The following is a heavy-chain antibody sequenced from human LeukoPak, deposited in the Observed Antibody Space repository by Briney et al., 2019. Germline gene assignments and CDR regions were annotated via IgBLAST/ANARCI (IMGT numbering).Heavy chain of an antibody. CDR2: IYYSGST. V-gene: IGHV4-59*01. J-gene: IGHJ4*02. CDR3: ARSSGHSYGDFDY. D-gene: IGHD5-18*01. Sequence: TSETLSLTCTVSGGSISSYYWSWIRQPPGKGLEWIGYIYYSGSTNYNPSLKSRVTISVDTSKNQFSLKLSSVTAADTAVYYCARSSGHSYGDFDYWGQGNLVTVSS. CDR1: GGSISSYY.